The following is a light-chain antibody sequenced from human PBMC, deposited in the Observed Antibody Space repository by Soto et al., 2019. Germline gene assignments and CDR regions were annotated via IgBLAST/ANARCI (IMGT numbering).Light chain of an antibody. V-gene: IGLV1-44*01. CDR2: SSD. CDR3: AAWDDSLNAWA. J-gene: IGLJ3*02. CDR1: SSNIGRNT. Sequence: QSVLTQPPSASGTPGQRVTISCSGSSSNIGRNTVKWYRQLPETAPKLLIGSSDQRPSGVPDRFSGSQSGTSASLAISGRQSEDEANYICAAWDDSLNAWAFGGGTKLTVL.